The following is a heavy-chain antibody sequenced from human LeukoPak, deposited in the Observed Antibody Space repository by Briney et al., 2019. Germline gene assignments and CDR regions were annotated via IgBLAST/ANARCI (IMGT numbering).Heavy chain of an antibody. J-gene: IGHJ5*02. CDR3: ARDPYTSSNSYRGRANNWFDP. V-gene: IGHV4-39*02. D-gene: IGHD6-13*01. CDR1: GGSISSSSYY. Sequence: SETLSLTCTVSGGSISSSSYYWGWIRQPPGKGLEWIGSIYYSGSTYYNPSLKSRITISVDTSKNPFSLKLGSVTAADTAVYYCARDPYTSSNSYRGRANNWFDPWGQGTLVTVSS. CDR2: IYYSGST.